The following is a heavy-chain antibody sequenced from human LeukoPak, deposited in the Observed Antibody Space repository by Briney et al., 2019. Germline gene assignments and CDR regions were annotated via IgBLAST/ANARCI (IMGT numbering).Heavy chain of an antibody. J-gene: IGHJ5*02. Sequence: GGSLRLSCAASGFTFSSYAMSWVRQAPGKGLEWVSSFSGAGGSTYYADSVKGRFTSSRDNSKNTLYLQMNSLRAEDTAVYYCARDQYYDSKGWFDPWGQGTLVTVSS. CDR3: ARDQYYDSKGWFDP. CDR2: FSGAGGST. V-gene: IGHV3-23*01. CDR1: GFTFSSYA. D-gene: IGHD3-22*01.